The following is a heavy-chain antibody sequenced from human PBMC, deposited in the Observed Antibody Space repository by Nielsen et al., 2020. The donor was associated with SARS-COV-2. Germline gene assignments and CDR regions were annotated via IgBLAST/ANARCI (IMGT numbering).Heavy chain of an antibody. D-gene: IGHD6-19*01. Sequence: GGSLRLSCAASGFTFSNYWMTWVRQAPGKGLEWVANIKQDASEKYYLDSVKGRFTVSRDNAKNSVYLQMNRLRAEDTAVYYCAKRSGYTSGWYGDYWGQGTLVTVSS. J-gene: IGHJ4*02. V-gene: IGHV3-7*03. CDR1: GFTFSNYW. CDR2: IKQDASEK. CDR3: AKRSGYTSGWYGDY.